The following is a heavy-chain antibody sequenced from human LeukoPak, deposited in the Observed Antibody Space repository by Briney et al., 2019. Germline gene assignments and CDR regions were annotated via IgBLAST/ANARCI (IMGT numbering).Heavy chain of an antibody. CDR1: GGSFSGYY. CDR2: INHSGST. Sequence: PSETLSLTCAVYGGSFSGYYWSWIRQPPGKGLEWIGEINHSGSTNYNPSLKSRVTISVDTSKNQFSLKLSSVTAADTAVYYCARGVKYCSSTSCRMPFDYWGQGTLVTVSS. CDR3: ARGVKYCSSTSCRMPFDY. D-gene: IGHD2-2*01. J-gene: IGHJ4*02. V-gene: IGHV4-34*01.